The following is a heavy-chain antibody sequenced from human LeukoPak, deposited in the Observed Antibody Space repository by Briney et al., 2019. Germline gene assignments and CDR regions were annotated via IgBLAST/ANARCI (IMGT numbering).Heavy chain of an antibody. CDR3: ASPDGILTGYYPY. Sequence: SVKVSCKASGGTFTSYAISWVRQAPGQGLEWRGGIIPIFGTANYAQKFQGRVTITADKSTSTAYMELSSLRSEDTAVYYCASPDGILTGYYPYWGQGTLGTVSA. V-gene: IGHV1-69*06. CDR1: GGTFTSYA. CDR2: IIPIFGTA. D-gene: IGHD3-9*01. J-gene: IGHJ4*02.